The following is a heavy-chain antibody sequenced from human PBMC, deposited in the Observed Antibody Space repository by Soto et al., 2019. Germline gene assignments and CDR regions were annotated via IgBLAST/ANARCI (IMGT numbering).Heavy chain of an antibody. V-gene: IGHV3-48*02. CDR1: GFTFSSYS. D-gene: IGHD3-22*01. J-gene: IGHJ4*02. Sequence: GVLRLSCAASGFTFSSYSMNWVRQAPGKGLEWVSYISSSSSTIYYADSVKGRFTISRDNAKNSLYLQMNSLRDEDTAVYYCARDDYYDTSGYLALFDYWGQGTLVTVSS. CDR2: ISSSSSTI. CDR3: ARDDYYDTSGYLALFDY.